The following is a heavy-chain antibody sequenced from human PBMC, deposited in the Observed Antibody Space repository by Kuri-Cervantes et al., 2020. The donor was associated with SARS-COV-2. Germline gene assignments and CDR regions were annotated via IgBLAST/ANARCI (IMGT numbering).Heavy chain of an antibody. CDR3: ARDEAARPYYFDY. Sequence: ASVKVSCKASGYTFTGYYMHWVRQAPGQGLERMGWINPNSGGTNYAQKFQGRVTMTRDTSISTAYMELSRLRSDDTAVYYCARDEAARPYYFDYWGQGTLVTVSS. CDR2: INPNSGGT. V-gene: IGHV1-2*02. CDR1: GYTFTGYY. J-gene: IGHJ4*02. D-gene: IGHD6-13*01.